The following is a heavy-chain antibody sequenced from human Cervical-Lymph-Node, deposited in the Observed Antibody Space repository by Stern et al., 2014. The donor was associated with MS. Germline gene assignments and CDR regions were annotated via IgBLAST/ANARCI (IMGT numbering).Heavy chain of an antibody. Sequence: QVQLVQSGAEVKKPGASVKVSCQASGYTFTTYYMHLVRQAPGPWLEWMGMIYPSGGSTSYAPKFQGRVTMTRDTSTSTIYMELSSLRSEDTAIYYCARDRFAFDFWGQGTMVTVSS. V-gene: IGHV1-46*01. J-gene: IGHJ3*01. CDR1: GYTFTTYY. CDR2: IYPSGGST. CDR3: ARDRFAFDF.